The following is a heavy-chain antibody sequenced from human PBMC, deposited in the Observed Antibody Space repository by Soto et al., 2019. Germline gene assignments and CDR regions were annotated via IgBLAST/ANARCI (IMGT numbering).Heavy chain of an antibody. J-gene: IGHJ6*02. CDR2: IDPSDSYT. CDR3: AAPKQLSMGYYYGMDV. Sequence: EVQLVQSGAEVKKPGESLRISCKGSGYSFTSYWISWVRQMPGKGLEWMGRIDPSDSYTNYSPSFQGHVTISAGKSISTAYLQWSSLKASDTAMYYCAAPKQLSMGYYYGMDVWGQGTTVTVSS. V-gene: IGHV5-10-1*01. CDR1: GYSFTSYW. D-gene: IGHD2-2*01.